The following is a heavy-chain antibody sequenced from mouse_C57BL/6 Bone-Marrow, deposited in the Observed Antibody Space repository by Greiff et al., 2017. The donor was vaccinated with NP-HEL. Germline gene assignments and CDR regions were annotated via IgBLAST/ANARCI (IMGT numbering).Heavy chain of an antibody. CDR1: GYTFTSYW. J-gene: IGHJ3*01. Sequence: QVQLQQSGAELVKPGASVKLSCKASGYTFTSYWMQWVKQRPGQGLEWIGEIDPSGSYTYYNQKFKGKATLTVDTSSSTAYMQLSSLTSEDSAVYYCATAQGTGWFAYWGQGTLVTVSA. V-gene: IGHV1-50*01. CDR3: ATAQGTGWFAY. CDR2: IDPSGSYT. D-gene: IGHD3-2*02.